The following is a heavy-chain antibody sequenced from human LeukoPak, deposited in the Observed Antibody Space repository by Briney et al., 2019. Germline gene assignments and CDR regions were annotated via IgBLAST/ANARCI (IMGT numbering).Heavy chain of an antibody. CDR1: GYTFTGYY. CDR2: INPNSGGT. CDR3: ARIPSMARGVIINGY. D-gene: IGHD3-10*01. J-gene: IGHJ4*02. V-gene: IGHV1-2*02. Sequence: ASVKVSCKASGYTFTGYYMHWVRQAPGQGLGWMGWINPNSGGTNYAQKFQGRVTMTRDTSISTAYMELSRLRSDDTAVYYCARIPSMARGVIINGYWGQGTLVTVSS.